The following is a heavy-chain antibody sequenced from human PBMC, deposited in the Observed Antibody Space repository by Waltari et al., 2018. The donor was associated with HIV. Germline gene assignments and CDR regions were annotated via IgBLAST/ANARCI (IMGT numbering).Heavy chain of an antibody. CDR3: ARVRTMIVVVIPYFDY. D-gene: IGHD3-22*01. CDR2: INHSVST. Sequence: QVQLQQWGAGLLKPSETLSLTCAVYGGSFSGYYWSWIRQPPGKGLEWIGEINHSVSTNYNPSLKSRVTISVDTSKNQFSLKLSSVTAADTAVYYCARVRTMIVVVIPYFDYWGQGTLVTVSS. J-gene: IGHJ4*02. V-gene: IGHV4-34*01. CDR1: GGSFSGYY.